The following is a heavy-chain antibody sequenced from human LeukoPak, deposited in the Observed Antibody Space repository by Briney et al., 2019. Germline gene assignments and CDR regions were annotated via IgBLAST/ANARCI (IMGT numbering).Heavy chain of an antibody. CDR3: ARDGSAAGDSEYFQH. CDR1: GGSISSSSYY. Sequence: SETLSLTCTVSGGSISSSSYYWGWIRQPPGKGLEWIGSIYYSGSTYYNPSLKSRVTISVDTSKNQFSLKLSSVTAADTAVYYCARDGSAAGDSEYFQHWGQGTLVTVSS. V-gene: IGHV4-39*07. D-gene: IGHD6-13*01. CDR2: IYYSGST. J-gene: IGHJ1*01.